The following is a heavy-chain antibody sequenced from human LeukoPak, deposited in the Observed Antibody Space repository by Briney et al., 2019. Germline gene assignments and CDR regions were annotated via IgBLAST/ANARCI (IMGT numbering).Heavy chain of an antibody. CDR3: ARVEDRFGDLEYNWFDP. CDR2: TYYRSKWYN. J-gene: IGHJ5*02. D-gene: IGHD3-10*01. CDR1: GDSVSSNSAA. V-gene: IGHV6-1*01. Sequence: SQTLSLTCAISGDSVSSNSAAWNWIRQSPSRGLEWLGRTYYRSKWYNDYAVPVKSRITINPDTSKNQFSLQLNSVTPEDTAVYYCARVEDRFGDLEYNWFDPWGQGTLVTVSS.